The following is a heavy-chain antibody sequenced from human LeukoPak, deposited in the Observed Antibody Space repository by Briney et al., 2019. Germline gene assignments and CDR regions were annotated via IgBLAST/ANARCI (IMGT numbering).Heavy chain of an antibody. V-gene: IGHV3-64D*06. Sequence: GGSLRLSCSASGFTFSIAAMHWVRQAPGKGLQYVSVISGNGVSSYADSVKGRFIISRDNSKNTVYLQMSSLRAEDTAVYYCVRVRGVHLDYWGQGTLVTVSS. D-gene: IGHD3-10*01. CDR1: GFTFSIAA. CDR3: VRVRGVHLDY. J-gene: IGHJ4*02. CDR2: ISGNGVS.